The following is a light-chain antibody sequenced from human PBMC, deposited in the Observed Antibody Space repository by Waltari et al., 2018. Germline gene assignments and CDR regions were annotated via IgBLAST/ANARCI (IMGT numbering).Light chain of an antibody. J-gene: IGKJ2*01. CDR3: QQRNIWPNT. CDR1: QSVGSY. CDR2: DAS. V-gene: IGKV3-11*01. Sequence: EIVLTNPPAPLSLSPGERATLSCRASQSVGSYLAWYQQKPGQFPRLVIYDASSRATGVPARFSGSGSGTEFTRTISSLEPEDFAVYYCQQRNIWPNTFGQGTKLEIK.